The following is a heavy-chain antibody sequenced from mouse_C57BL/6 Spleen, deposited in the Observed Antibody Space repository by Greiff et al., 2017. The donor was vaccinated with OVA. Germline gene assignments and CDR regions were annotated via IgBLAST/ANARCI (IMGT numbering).Heavy chain of an antibody. V-gene: IGHV5-17*01. CDR3: ARRWLLGDAMDY. CDR1: GFTFSDYG. CDR2: ISSGSSTI. J-gene: IGHJ4*01. D-gene: IGHD2-3*01. Sequence: VQLKESGGGLVKPGGSLKLSCAASGFTFSDYGMHWVRQAPEKGLEWVAYISSGSSTIYYADTVKGRFTISRDNAKNTLFLQMTSLRSEDTAMYYCARRWLLGDAMDYWGQGTSVTVSS.